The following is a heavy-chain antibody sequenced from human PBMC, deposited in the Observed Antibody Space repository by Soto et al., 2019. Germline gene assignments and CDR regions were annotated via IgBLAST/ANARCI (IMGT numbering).Heavy chain of an antibody. CDR2: INGSGGRT. Sequence: PWGSLRLSCAASEFIFIKSSMRCVRQAPGAGLEWVSGINGSGGRTFYADSVKGRFTISRDNLKNTLFMQMNSLKAEDTAIYYCVKWGDDSKYFHHWGQGTLVTVSS. CDR1: EFIFIKSS. J-gene: IGHJ1*01. D-gene: IGHD2-21*02. V-gene: IGHV3-23*01. CDR3: VKWGDDSKYFHH.